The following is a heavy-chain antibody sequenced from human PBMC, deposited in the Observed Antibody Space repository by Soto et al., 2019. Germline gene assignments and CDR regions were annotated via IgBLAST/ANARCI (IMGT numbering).Heavy chain of an antibody. CDR2: IWFDGSNK. CDR1: GFTFSSYG. J-gene: IGHJ4*02. Sequence: HPGGSLGLSCAASGFTFSSYGMHWVRQAPGKGLEWVAVIWFDGSNKFYADSVKGRFTISRDNSKNTVSLQMNSLRDEDSAAYYCATTGPYWGQGTLVTVSS. CDR3: ATTGPY. V-gene: IGHV3-33*01.